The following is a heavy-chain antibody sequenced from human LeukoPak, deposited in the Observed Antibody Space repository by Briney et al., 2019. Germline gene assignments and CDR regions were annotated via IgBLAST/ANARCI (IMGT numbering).Heavy chain of an antibody. CDR3: ARDSPAPYGDYHDAFDI. CDR1: GFSFSSYA. D-gene: IGHD4-17*01. Sequence: PGGSLRLSCAASGFSFSSYAMTWVRQAPGTGLEWVSVIGGAGGDIQYADSVKGRFSISRDNSKNTLYLQMNSLRAEDTAMYYCARDSPAPYGDYHDAFDIWGQGTMVTVSS. V-gene: IGHV3-23*01. CDR2: IGGAGGDI. J-gene: IGHJ3*02.